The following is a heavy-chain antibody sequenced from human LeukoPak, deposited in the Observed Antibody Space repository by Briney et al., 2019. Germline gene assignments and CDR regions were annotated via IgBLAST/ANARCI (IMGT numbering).Heavy chain of an antibody. Sequence: GGSLRLSCAASGFTFSSYAMSWVRQAPGKGLEWVSAISGSGGSTYYADSVKGRFTISRDNSKNTLYLQMNSLRAEDTAVYYCAKRVYNWNYYLYYYYMDVWGKGTTVTVSS. CDR1: GFTFSSYA. J-gene: IGHJ6*03. V-gene: IGHV3-23*01. CDR3: AKRVYNWNYYLYYYYMDV. D-gene: IGHD1-7*01. CDR2: ISGSGGST.